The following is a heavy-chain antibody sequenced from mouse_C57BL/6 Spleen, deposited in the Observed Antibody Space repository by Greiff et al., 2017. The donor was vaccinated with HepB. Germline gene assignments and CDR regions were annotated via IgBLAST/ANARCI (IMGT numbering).Heavy chain of an antibody. CDR2: IYPGSGST. Sequence: QVQLQQPGAELVKPGASVKMSCKASGCTFTSYWITWVKQRPGQGLEWIGDIYPGSGSTNYNEKSKSKATLTVDTSSSKAYMQLSSLTSEDSAVYYCSRKPFYYGNSYYAMDYWGQGTSVTVSS. J-gene: IGHJ4*01. V-gene: IGHV1-55*01. CDR1: GCTFTSYW. D-gene: IGHD2-1*01. CDR3: SRKPFYYGNSYYAMDY.